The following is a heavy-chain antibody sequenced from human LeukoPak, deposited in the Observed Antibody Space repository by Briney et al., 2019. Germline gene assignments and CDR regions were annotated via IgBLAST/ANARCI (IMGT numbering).Heavy chain of an antibody. Sequence: GGSLRLSCAASGFTLSDYAMSWVRQAPGKGLEWVSGISGSGGSTYYADPVKGRFTISRDNSRNKLSLQMNSLRAEDTAVYYCAEGAVVVVALFDYWGQGTLVTVSS. D-gene: IGHD2-15*01. V-gene: IGHV3-23*01. J-gene: IGHJ4*02. CDR2: ISGSGGST. CDR3: AEGAVVVVALFDY. CDR1: GFTLSDYA.